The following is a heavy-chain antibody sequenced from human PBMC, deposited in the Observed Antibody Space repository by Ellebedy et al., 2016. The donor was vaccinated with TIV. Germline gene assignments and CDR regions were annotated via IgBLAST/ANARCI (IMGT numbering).Heavy chain of an antibody. J-gene: IGHJ4*02. D-gene: IGHD2-2*01. CDR2: ISGSGDSM. CDR3: AKRHSTSRTFDY. Sequence: PGGSLRLSCAASGFTFSNYGMHWVRQAPGKGLEWVSGISGSGDSMFYADSVKGRFNISKDKSKNTLYLQMNSLRAEDTAVYYCAKRHSTSRTFDYWGQGTLVTVSS. CDR1: GFTFSNYG. V-gene: IGHV3-23*01.